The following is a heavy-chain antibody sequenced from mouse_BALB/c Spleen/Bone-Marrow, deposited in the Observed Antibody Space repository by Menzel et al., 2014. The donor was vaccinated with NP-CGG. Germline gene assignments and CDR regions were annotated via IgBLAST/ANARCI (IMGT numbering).Heavy chain of an antibody. D-gene: IGHD1-1*01. CDR3: ALYYYGSSGFAY. J-gene: IGHJ3*01. CDR1: GFNIKDTY. CDR2: IDPANGNT. V-gene: IGHV14-3*02. Sequence: VQLKESGAELVKPGASVKLSCTASGFNIKDTYMHWVKQRPEQGLEWIGRIDPANGNTKYDPKFQGKATITAGTSSNTAYLQLSSLTSEDTAVYYCALYYYGSSGFAYWGQGTLVTVSA.